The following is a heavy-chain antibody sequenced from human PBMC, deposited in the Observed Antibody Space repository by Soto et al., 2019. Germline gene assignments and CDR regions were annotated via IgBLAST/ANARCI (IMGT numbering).Heavy chain of an antibody. D-gene: IGHD3-10*01. CDR2: IYWNDDK. V-gene: IGHV2-5*01. CDR1: GFSLSTSGVG. CDR3: AHRHPPPYGSGSYYFDY. Sequence: SGPTLVNTTQTLTKTCTFAGFSLSTSGVGVGWIRQPPGKALEWLALIYWNDDKRYSPSLKSRLTITKDTSKNQVVLTMTNMDPVDTATYYCAHRHPPPYGSGSYYFDYWGQGTLVTVSS. J-gene: IGHJ4*02.